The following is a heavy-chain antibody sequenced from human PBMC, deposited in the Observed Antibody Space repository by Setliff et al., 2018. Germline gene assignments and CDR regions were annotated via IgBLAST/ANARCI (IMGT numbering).Heavy chain of an antibody. J-gene: IGHJ2*01. CDR3: ATVNRGGYHSIYWYFAP. CDR1: GGSFSNYP. D-gene: IGHD1-26*01. CDR2: IIPTSGTT. V-gene: IGHV1-69*13. Sequence: SVKVSCMASGGSFSNYPITWVRQAPGQGLEWMGRIIPTSGTTNYAQTLQGRVTFSADASTATAYMEVTSLRSEDTAVYYCATVNRGGYHSIYWYFAPWGRGTLVTVSS.